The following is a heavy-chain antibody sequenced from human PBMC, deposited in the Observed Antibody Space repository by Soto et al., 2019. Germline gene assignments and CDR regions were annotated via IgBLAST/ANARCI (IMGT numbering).Heavy chain of an antibody. Sequence: QVQLVQSGAEVKKPGASVKVPCKASGYTFTSYDIRWVRQAPGQGLEWMGWISAYNGNTNYAQKLQDRVTMTTDTSTSTAYMELRSLGSDDTAVYYCAREGGTMGAGWFDPWGQGTLVTVSS. J-gene: IGHJ5*02. V-gene: IGHV1-18*01. D-gene: IGHD3-10*01. CDR3: AREGGTMGAGWFDP. CDR2: ISAYNGNT. CDR1: GYTFTSYD.